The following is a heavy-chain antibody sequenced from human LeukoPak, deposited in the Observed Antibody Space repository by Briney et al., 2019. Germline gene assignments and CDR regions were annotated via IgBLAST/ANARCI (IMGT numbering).Heavy chain of an antibody. CDR3: AKNGDSRAYYFFYMDV. Sequence: GRSLRLSCAASGFTFDDYDMHWVRQAPGKGLEWVSGISWNGGSIGYADSVKGRFTISRDNAKNSLYLQMNSLRVEVSALYYCAKNGDSRAYYFFYMDVWGKGTTVTVSS. J-gene: IGHJ6*03. CDR1: GFTFDDYD. V-gene: IGHV3-9*01. D-gene: IGHD3-10*01. CDR2: ISWNGGSI.